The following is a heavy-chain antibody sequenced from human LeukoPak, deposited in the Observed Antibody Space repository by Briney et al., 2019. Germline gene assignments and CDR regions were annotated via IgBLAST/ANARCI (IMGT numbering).Heavy chain of an antibody. CDR1: GGPISGYY. CDR3: ARGGGDYGGNVDY. J-gene: IGHJ4*02. D-gene: IGHD4-23*01. V-gene: IGHV4-34*01. Sequence: PSETLSLTCTVSGGPISGYYWGWIRQPPGKGLEWIGEINHSGSTNYNPSLKSRVTISVDTSKNQFSLKLSSVTAADTAVYYCARGGGDYGGNVDYWGQGTLVTVSS. CDR2: INHSGST.